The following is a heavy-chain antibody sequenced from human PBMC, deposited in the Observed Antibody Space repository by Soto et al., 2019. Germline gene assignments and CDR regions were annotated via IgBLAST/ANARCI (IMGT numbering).Heavy chain of an antibody. D-gene: IGHD3-3*01. J-gene: IGHJ5*02. CDR2: ISAYNGNT. V-gene: IGHV1-18*01. CDR3: ARDIITIFGVVIIDNWFEP. CDR1: GYTFTSYG. Sequence: ASVKVSCKASGYTFTSYGISWVRQAPGQGLEWMGWISAYNGNTNYAQKLQGRVTMTTDTSTSTAYMELRSLRSDDPAVYYCARDIITIFGVVIIDNWFEPWGQGTLVTVSS.